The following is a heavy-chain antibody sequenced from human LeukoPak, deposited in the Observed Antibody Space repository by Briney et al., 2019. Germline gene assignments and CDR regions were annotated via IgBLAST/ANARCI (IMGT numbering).Heavy chain of an antibody. CDR2: IYYSGST. D-gene: IGHD2-15*01. J-gene: IGHJ5*02. Sequence: SETLSLTCTVSGGSISSSSYYWGWIRQPPGKGLAWIGSIYYSGSTYYNPSLKSRVTISVDTSKNQFSLKLSSMTAADTAVYHCARDRFDYCSGGSCYLRWFDPWGQGTLVTVSS. CDR3: ARDRFDYCSGGSCYLRWFDP. CDR1: GGSISSSSYY. V-gene: IGHV4-39*07.